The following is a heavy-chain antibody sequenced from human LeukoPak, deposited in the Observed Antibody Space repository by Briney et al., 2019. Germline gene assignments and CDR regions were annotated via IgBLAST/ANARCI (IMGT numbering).Heavy chain of an antibody. V-gene: IGHV3-7*01. Sequence: GGSLRLSCAASRFTFSNYWMTWVRQAPGKGLEWVANMKQDGSEINYVDSVKGRFTISRDNAKNSLYLQMNSLRVEDTAVYYCARVSGDGESSYRALDIWGQGTMVTVSS. CDR1: RFTFSNYW. CDR2: MKQDGSEI. CDR3: ARVSGDGESSYRALDI. J-gene: IGHJ3*02. D-gene: IGHD1-26*01.